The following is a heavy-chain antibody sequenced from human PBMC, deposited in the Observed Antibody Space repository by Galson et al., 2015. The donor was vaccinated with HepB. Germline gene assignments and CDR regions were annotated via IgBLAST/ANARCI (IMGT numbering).Heavy chain of an antibody. V-gene: IGHV3-30*03. Sequence: SLRLSCAASGFTFSSYGMHWVRQAPGKGLEWVAVISYDGSNKYYADSVKGRFTISRDNSKNTLYLQMNSLRAEDTAVYYCAILRENYYYMDVWGKGTTVTVSS. J-gene: IGHJ6*03. CDR2: ISYDGSNK. CDR3: AILRENYYYMDV. CDR1: GFTFSSYG. D-gene: IGHD1-26*01.